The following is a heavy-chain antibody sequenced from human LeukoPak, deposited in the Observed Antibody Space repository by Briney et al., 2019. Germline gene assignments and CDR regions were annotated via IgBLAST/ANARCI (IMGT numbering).Heavy chain of an antibody. CDR3: ARKDGDG. CDR2: VFYNGAT. CDR1: GGSISSSIYY. D-gene: IGHD5-24*01. V-gene: IGHV4-39*07. J-gene: IGHJ4*02. Sequence: SETLSLTCIVSGGSISSSIYYWAWVRQPPGKGLEWIGTVFYNGATQYSPSLRSRVTISLDTSKNQVSLKLSSVTAADTAMYYCARKDGDGWGQGTLVTVSS.